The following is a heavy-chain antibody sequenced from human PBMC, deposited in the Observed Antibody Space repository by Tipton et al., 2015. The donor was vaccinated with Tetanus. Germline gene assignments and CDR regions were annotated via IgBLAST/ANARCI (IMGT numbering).Heavy chain of an antibody. CDR1: GFTFSSYS. V-gene: IGHV3-21*01. CDR3: ARENGGYDYYYYYGMDV. J-gene: IGHJ6*02. Sequence: SLRLSCAASGFTFSSYSMNWVRQAPGKGLEWVSSISSSSSYIYYADSVKGRFTISRDNAKNSLYLQMNSLRAEDTAVYYCARENGGYDYYYYYGMDVWGQETTVPVSS. CDR2: ISSSSSYI. D-gene: IGHD5-12*01.